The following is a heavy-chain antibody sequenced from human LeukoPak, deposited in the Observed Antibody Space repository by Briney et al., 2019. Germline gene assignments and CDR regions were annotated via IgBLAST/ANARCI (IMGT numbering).Heavy chain of an antibody. J-gene: IGHJ4*02. CDR1: GGTFSSYA. D-gene: IGHD1-1*01. CDR3: APDGNKGLLFDY. V-gene: IGHV1-69*04. CDR2: IIPILGIA. Sequence: SVKVSCKASGGTFSSYAISWVRQAPGQGLEWMGRIIPILGIANYAQKFQGRVTITADESTSTAYMELSSLRSEDTAVYYCAPDGNKGLLFDYWGQGTLVTVSS.